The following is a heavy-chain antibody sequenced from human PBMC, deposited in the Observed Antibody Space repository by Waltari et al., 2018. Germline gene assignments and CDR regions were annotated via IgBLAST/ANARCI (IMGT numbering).Heavy chain of an antibody. CDR1: GYTFTDYY. CDR2: VDPEDGET. D-gene: IGHD3-10*01. V-gene: IGHV1-69-2*01. CDR3: ATEQPVRGVMEYFQH. J-gene: IGHJ1*01. Sequence: SGAEVKISCKVSGYTFTDYYMHWVQQAPGKGLEWMGLVDPEDGETIYAEKFQGRGTITADTSTDTAYMELSSLRSEDTAVYYCATEQPVRGVMEYFQHWGQGTLVTVSS.